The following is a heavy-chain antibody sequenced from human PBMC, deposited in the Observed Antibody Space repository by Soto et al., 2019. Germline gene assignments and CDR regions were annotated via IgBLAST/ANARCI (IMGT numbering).Heavy chain of an antibody. Sequence: LRLSSAASGFTFSNAWMSWVLQAPGKGLEWVGRIKSKTDGGTTDYAAPVKGRFTISRDDSKNTLYLQMNSLKTEDTAVYYCTTDLGLSGAFDIWGQGTMVTVSS. CDR2: IKSKTDGGTT. V-gene: IGHV3-15*01. D-gene: IGHD7-27*01. CDR1: GFTFSNAW. J-gene: IGHJ3*02. CDR3: TTDLGLSGAFDI.